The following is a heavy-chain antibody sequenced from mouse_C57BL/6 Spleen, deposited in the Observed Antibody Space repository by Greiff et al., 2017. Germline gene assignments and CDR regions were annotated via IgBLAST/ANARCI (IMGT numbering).Heavy chain of an antibody. CDR2: INPNNGGT. V-gene: IGHV1-22*01. D-gene: IGHD2-4*01. J-gene: IGHJ3*01. CDR3: ARDGDYDQAGFAY. Sequence: VQLQQSGPELVKPGASVKMSCKASGYTFTDYNMHWVKQSHGKSLEWIGYINPNNGGTSYNQKFKGKATLTVNKSSSTAYMELRSLTSADSAVYYCARDGDYDQAGFAYWGQGTLVTVSA. CDR1: GYTFTDYN.